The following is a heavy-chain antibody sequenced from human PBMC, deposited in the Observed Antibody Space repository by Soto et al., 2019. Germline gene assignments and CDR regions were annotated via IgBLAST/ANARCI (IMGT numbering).Heavy chain of an antibody. D-gene: IGHD2-2*01. CDR3: ARVPDR. J-gene: IGHJ5*02. CDR2: IYDSGST. CDR1: GGSISSGGYY. Sequence: HLQLQESGSGLVKPSQTLSLTCAVSGGSISSGGYYWGWIRQPPGKGLEWLGYIYDSGSTYYNPALKSRVTIPVDMSTNQFALKLSSGTAAHTDVYYCARVPDRWGQGTLVTVSS. V-gene: IGHV4-30-2*01.